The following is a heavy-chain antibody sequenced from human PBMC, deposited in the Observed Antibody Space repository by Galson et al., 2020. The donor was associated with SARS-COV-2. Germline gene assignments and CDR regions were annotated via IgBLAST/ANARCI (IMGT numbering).Heavy chain of an antibody. CDR3: ARDSSGWYLGY. J-gene: IGHJ4*02. CDR2: ISYDGSNK. Sequence: GESLKISCAASGFTFSSYAIHWVRQAPGKGLEWVAVISYDGSNKYYADSVKGRFTISRDNSKNTLYLQMNSLRAEDTAVYYCARDSSGWYLGYWGQGTLVTVSS. D-gene: IGHD6-19*01. V-gene: IGHV3-30*04. CDR1: GFTFSSYA.